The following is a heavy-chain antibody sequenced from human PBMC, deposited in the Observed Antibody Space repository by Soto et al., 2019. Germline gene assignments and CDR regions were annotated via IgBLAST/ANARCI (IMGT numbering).Heavy chain of an antibody. CDR1: GFTFSSYG. D-gene: IGHD2-2*01. CDR3: ARDPGYCSSTSCTYMDV. CDR2: IWYDGSNK. Sequence: QVQLVESGGGVVQPGRSLRLSCAASGFTFSSYGMHWVRQAPGKGLEWVAVIWYDGSNKYYADSVKGQFTISRDNSKNTLYLQMNSLRAEDTAVYYCARDPGYCSSTSCTYMDVWGKGTTVTVSS. J-gene: IGHJ6*03. V-gene: IGHV3-33*01.